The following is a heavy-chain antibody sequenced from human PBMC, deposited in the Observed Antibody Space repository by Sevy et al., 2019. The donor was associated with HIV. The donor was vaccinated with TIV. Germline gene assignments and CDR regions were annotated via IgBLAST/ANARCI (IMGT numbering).Heavy chain of an antibody. CDR3: ARSSRVWDATNNFWVDP. D-gene: IGHD6-19*01. V-gene: IGHV6-1*01. CDR1: GDSVSSKSFA. J-gene: IGHJ5*02. Sequence: KQSQTLSLTCAISGDSVSSKSFAWNWIRQSPSRGLEWLGRTYYRSKWYNDYALSVKSRININADTSKNQFSLQLHSVTPGDTAVYYCARSSRVWDATNNFWVDPGGQGTLVTVSS. CDR2: TYYRSKWYN.